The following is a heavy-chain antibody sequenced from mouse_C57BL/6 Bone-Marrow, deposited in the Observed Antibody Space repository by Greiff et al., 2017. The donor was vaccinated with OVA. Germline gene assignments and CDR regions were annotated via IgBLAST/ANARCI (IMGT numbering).Heavy chain of an antibody. CDR1: GFTFSSYG. D-gene: IGHD1-1*01. CDR3: ARQGYGSSYYAMDY. Sequence: EVMLVESGGDLVKPGGSLKLSCAASGFTFSSYGMSWVRQTPDKRLEWVATISSGGSYTYYPDSVKGRFTISRDNAKNTLYLQMSSLKSEDTAMYYCARQGYGSSYYAMDYWGQGTSVTVSS. J-gene: IGHJ4*01. CDR2: ISSGGSYT. V-gene: IGHV5-6*01.